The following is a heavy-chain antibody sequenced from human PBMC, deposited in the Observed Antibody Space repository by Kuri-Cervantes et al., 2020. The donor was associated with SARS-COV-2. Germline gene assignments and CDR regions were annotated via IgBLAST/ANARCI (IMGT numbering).Heavy chain of an antibody. CDR1: GGSISSYY. Sequence: GSLRLSCTVSGGSISSYYWSWIRQPPGKGLEWIGYIYDSVSTNYNPSLKRRVTISVDTSKNQFSLKLSSLTAADTAVYYCARSIAAAADWFDPWGQGTLVTVSS. D-gene: IGHD6-13*01. V-gene: IGHV4-59*01. J-gene: IGHJ5*02. CDR2: IYDSVST. CDR3: ARSIAAAADWFDP.